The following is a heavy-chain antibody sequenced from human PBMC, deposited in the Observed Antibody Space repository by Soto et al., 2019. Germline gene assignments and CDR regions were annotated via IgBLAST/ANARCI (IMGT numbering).Heavy chain of an antibody. J-gene: IGHJ4*02. CDR2: IIPIFGTA. CDR3: AGGGWNLYYFDY. Sequence: AVKVSCKACGGTFSSYAISWGRQAPGQGLEWMGGIIPIFGTANYAQKFQGRVTITADESTSTAYMELSSLRSEDTAVYYCAGGGWNLYYFDYWGQGTLVTVSS. D-gene: IGHD1-1*01. CDR1: GGTFSSYA. V-gene: IGHV1-69*13.